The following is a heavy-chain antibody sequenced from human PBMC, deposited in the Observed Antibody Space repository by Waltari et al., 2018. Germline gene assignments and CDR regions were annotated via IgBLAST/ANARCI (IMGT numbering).Heavy chain of an antibody. CDR2: INHSGST. Sequence: QVQLQQWGAGLLKPSETLSLPCAVYGGSFSGYYWSWIRQPPGKGLEWIGEINHSGSTNYNPSLKSRVTISVDTSKNQFSLKLSSVTAADTAVYYCARAQRYSNYEYGMDVWGQGTTVTVSS. J-gene: IGHJ6*02. D-gene: IGHD4-4*01. CDR1: GGSFSGYY. V-gene: IGHV4-34*01. CDR3: ARAQRYSNYEYGMDV.